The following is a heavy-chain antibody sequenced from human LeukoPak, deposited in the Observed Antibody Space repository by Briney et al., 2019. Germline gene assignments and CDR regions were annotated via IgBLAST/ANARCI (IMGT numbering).Heavy chain of an antibody. J-gene: IGHJ4*02. CDR2: IGTAGDT. V-gene: IGHV3-13*01. CDR3: ARGPMDY. CDR1: GVTLSSYG. Sequence: GGSLRLSCVASGVTLSSYGMHWVRQAPGKGLEWVSAIGTAGDTYYPGSVKGRFTISRENAKNSLYLQMNSLRAGDTAVYYCARGPMDYWGQGTLVTVSS.